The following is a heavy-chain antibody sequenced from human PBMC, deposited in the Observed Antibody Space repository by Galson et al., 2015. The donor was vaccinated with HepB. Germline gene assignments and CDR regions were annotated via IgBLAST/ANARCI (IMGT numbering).Heavy chain of an antibody. CDR2: INPSGGNT. V-gene: IGHV1-46*03. J-gene: IGHJ4*02. CDR1: GYTFTSSY. Sequence: SVKVSCKASGYTFTSSYIHWVRQAPGQGLEWMGIINPSGGNTNYARKFHGRVTMTRDTSTSTVYMELSSLSSEDTAIHYCIREPHAGACYFDYWGQGTLVTVSS. CDR3: IREPHAGACYFDY.